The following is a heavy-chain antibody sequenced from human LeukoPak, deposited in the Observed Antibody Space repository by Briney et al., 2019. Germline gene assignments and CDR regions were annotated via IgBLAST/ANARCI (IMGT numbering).Heavy chain of an antibody. Sequence: GGSLRLSCAASGFTFSTYWMSWVRQAPGKGLEWMANIKQDGSEKYYVDSVKGRFTISRDNAKNSLYLQMNSLRAEDTAVYYCARPSPRRPGGGLDGMHVWGQGTTVTVSS. CDR1: GFTFSTYW. D-gene: IGHD3-10*01. J-gene: IGHJ6*02. CDR2: IKQDGSEK. CDR3: ARPSPRRPGGGLDGMHV. V-gene: IGHV3-7*01.